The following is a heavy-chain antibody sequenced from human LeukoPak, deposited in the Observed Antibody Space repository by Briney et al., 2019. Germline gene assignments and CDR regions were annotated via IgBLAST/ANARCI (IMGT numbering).Heavy chain of an antibody. CDR2: ISGSGGST. D-gene: IGHD3-22*01. CDR3: AKDNLGYYYDSSGYYP. J-gene: IGHJ4*02. CDR1: GFTFNIYA. V-gene: IGHV3-23*01. Sequence: GRSLRLSCAASGFTFNIYAMSWVRQAPGKGLEWVSAISGSGGSTYYADSVKGRFTISRDNSKNTLYLQMNSLRAEDTAVYYCAKDNLGYYYDSSGYYPWGQGTLVTVSS.